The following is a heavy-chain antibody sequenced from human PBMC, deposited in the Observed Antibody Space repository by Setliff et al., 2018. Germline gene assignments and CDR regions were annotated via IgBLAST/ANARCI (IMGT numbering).Heavy chain of an antibody. V-gene: IGHV4-39*01. J-gene: IGHJ4*02. CDR1: GGSISSSNYY. CDR3: ASHPRVTIFGVVAFDY. D-gene: IGHD3-3*01. CDR2: MYSSGST. Sequence: SETLSLTCTVSGGSISSSNYYWGWIRQPPGKGLEWIGSMYSSGSTYYNPSLKSRVTISVDTSQNQFSLKLSSVTAADTAAYYCASHPRVTIFGVVAFDYWGQGILVTVSS.